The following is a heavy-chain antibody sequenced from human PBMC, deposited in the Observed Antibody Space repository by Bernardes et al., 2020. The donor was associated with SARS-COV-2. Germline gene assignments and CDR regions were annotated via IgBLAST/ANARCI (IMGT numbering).Heavy chain of an antibody. D-gene: IGHD3-22*01. J-gene: IGHJ4*02. CDR2: INWNGGST. Sequence: VCTLSRSCAASGFAFDDSGLSWVRQAPGPGLAWVSGINWNGGSTGYADSVKGRFTISRDNAKNSLYLQMNSLRAEDTALYYCARGGTGYYYYFDYWGQGTLVTVSA. V-gene: IGHV3-20*04. CDR1: GFAFDDSG. CDR3: ARGGTGYYYYFDY.